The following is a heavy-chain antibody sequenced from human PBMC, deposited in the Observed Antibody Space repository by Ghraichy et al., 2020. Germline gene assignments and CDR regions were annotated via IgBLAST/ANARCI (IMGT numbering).Heavy chain of an antibody. V-gene: IGHV3-11*06. CDR1: GFRFRDHY. J-gene: IGHJ5*02. D-gene: IGHD1-7*01. CDR2: ISRRGRDT. CDR3: VREGQELGKSGFDL. Sequence: LSLTCAASGFRFRDHYMSWIRQAPGKGLVWVSLISRRGRDTNYADSVRGRFTISRDDAKSSLYLQLNTLRPEDTAVYYCVREGQELGKSGFDLWGQGTLVTVSS.